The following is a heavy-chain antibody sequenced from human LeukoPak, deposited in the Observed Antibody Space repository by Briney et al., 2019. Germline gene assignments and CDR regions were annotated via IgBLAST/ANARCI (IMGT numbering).Heavy chain of an antibody. CDR1: GFTFSRFW. D-gene: IGHD4-17*01. J-gene: IGHJ3*01. CDR2: INQDRSQT. CDR3: AREGHYGNDAFDV. V-gene: IGHV3-7*01. Sequence: GGSLRLSCAVSGFTFSRFWMSWIRQAPGKGLEWVSHINQDRSQTYYVYSAKGRFTVSRDNTKNSLFLVMNNLRVEDTAVYYCAREGHYGNDAFDVWDQGTLVTISS.